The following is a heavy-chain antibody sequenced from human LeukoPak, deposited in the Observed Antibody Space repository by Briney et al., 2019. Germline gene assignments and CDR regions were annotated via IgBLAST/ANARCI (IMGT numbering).Heavy chain of an antibody. D-gene: IGHD1-26*01. J-gene: IGHJ3*02. CDR1: GFTVSSNS. Sequence: GGSLRLSCTVSGFTVSSNSMSWIRQAPGKGLEWVSYISSSGSTIYYADSVKGRFTISRDNAKNSLYLQMNSLRAEDTAVYYCARGGATVDAFDIWGQGTMVTVSS. CDR2: ISSSGSTI. CDR3: ARGGATVDAFDI. V-gene: IGHV3-11*01.